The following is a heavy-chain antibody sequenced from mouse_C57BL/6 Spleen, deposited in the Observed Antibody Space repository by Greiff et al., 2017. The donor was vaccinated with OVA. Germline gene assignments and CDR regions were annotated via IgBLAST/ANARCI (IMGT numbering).Heavy chain of an antibody. V-gene: IGHV5-12*01. CDR2: ISNGGGST. Sequence: VQLKESGGGLVQPGGSLKLSCAASGFTFSDYYMYWVRQTPEKRLEWVAYISNGGGSTYYPDTVKGRFTISRANAKNTLYLQMSRLKSGDTAMYYCARGDYYGSSSYAMDYWGQGTSVTVSS. CDR3: ARGDYYGSSSYAMDY. CDR1: GFTFSDYY. J-gene: IGHJ4*01. D-gene: IGHD1-1*01.